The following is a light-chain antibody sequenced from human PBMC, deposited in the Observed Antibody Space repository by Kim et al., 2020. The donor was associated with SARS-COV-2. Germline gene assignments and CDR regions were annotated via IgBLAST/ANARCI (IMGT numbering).Light chain of an antibody. J-gene: IGKJ3*01. Sequence: SPGERATLSCRASQSVSSYLAWYQQKPGQAPRLLIYDASNRATGIPARFSGSGSGTDSTLTISSLEPEDFAVYYCQQRSNWPIFTFGPGTKVDIK. V-gene: IGKV3-11*01. CDR1: QSVSSY. CDR2: DAS. CDR3: QQRSNWPIFT.